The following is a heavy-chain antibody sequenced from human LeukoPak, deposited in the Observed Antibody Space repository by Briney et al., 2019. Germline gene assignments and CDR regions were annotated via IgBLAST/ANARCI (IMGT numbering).Heavy chain of an antibody. J-gene: IGHJ4*02. Sequence: PGGSLRLSRAASGFTFSTYSMNWVRPAPGKGLEWVSSISSSGSYIYYADSVKGRFTISRDNAKNSLYLQMNSLRAEDTAVYYCASHYYGSGRGFDYWGQGTLVTVSS. CDR1: GFTFSTYS. D-gene: IGHD3-10*01. CDR2: ISSSGSYI. CDR3: ASHYYGSGRGFDY. V-gene: IGHV3-21*01.